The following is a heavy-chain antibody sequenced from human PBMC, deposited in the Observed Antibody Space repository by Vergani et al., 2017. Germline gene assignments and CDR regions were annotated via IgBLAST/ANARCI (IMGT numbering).Heavy chain of an antibody. CDR1: GFSFSSYG. D-gene: IGHD6-19*01. CDR3: ARPRWGRILDIAVLGGGFNA. J-gene: IGHJ5*02. V-gene: IGHV3-33*01. CDR2: IWYDGSKT. Sequence: QVQLVESGGGVVQPGRSLRLSCAASGFSFSSYGMHWVRQAPGKGLEWVAAIWYDGSKTYYADSVKGRFTISRDNSKDTLFLQMNSLRAEDTAVYYCARPRWGRILDIAVLGGGFNAWGQGTVVTVSS.